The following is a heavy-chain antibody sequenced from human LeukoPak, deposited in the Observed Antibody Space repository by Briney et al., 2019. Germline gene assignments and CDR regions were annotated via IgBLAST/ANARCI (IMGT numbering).Heavy chain of an antibody. Sequence: ASVKVSCKASGYTFTSYGISWLRQAPGQGLEWMGRIRAYNGNTNYAQKLQGRVTMTTDTSTTTAYMELRGLRSDDTAVYYCARDPHEFSSGWSHFEYWGQGTLVTVSS. CDR3: ARDPHEFSSGWSHFEY. V-gene: IGHV1-18*01. CDR2: IRAYNGNT. J-gene: IGHJ4*02. D-gene: IGHD6-19*01. CDR1: GYTFTSYG.